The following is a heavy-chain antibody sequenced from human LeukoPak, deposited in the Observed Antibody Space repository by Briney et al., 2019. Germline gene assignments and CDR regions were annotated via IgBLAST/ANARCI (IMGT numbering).Heavy chain of an antibody. V-gene: IGHV3-33*01. J-gene: IGHJ4*02. D-gene: IGHD5-18*01. Sequence: GRSLRLSCAASGFTFSSYGMHWVRQAPGKGLEWVADIWYDGSNKYYADSVKGRFTISRDNSKNTLYLQMNSLRAEDTAVYYCPRAHTAMAPSPFDYWGQGTLVTVSS. CDR3: PRAHTAMAPSPFDY. CDR1: GFTFSSYG. CDR2: IWYDGSNK.